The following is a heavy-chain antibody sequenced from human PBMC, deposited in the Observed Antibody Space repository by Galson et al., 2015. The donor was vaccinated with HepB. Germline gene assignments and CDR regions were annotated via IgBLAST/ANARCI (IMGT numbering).Heavy chain of an antibody. Sequence: CAISGDSVSSNSAAWNWIRQSPSRGLEWLGRTYYRSKWYNDYAVSVKSRMTINPDTSKNQFSLQLNSVTPEDTAVYYCAGSITGDGYYYYGMDVWGQGTTVTVSS. V-gene: IGHV6-1*01. CDR3: AGSITGDGYYYYGMDV. CDR2: TYYRSKWYN. D-gene: IGHD7-27*01. J-gene: IGHJ6*02. CDR1: GDSVSSNSAA.